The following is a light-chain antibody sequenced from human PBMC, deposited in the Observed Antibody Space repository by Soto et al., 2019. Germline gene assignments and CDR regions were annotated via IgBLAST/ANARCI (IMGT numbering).Light chain of an antibody. CDR1: QSISSY. CDR2: TAS. J-gene: IGKJ1*01. V-gene: IGKV1-39*01. Sequence: DIQMTQSPSSLSASVGDRVTITCRASQSISSYLNWYQQKPGKAPNLLIYTASSLQSGVPSRFSGSGSGTDFTLTISSLGPEDFATYYCQQSYSTPWTFGQGTKVEIK. CDR3: QQSYSTPWT.